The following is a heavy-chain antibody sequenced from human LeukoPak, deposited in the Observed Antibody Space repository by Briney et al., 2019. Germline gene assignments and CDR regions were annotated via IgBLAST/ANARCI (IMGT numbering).Heavy chain of an antibody. V-gene: IGHV3-48*01. CDR1: GFSFSSYS. D-gene: IGHD4/OR15-4a*01. Sequence: GGSLRLSCAASGFSFSSYSMTWVRQAPGKGLEWVSYISSSSSTIYYADSVKGRFTISRGNAKNSLYLQMNSLRAEDTAVYYCAKEYGASRWGQGTLVTVSS. J-gene: IGHJ4*02. CDR3: AKEYGASR. CDR2: ISSSSSTI.